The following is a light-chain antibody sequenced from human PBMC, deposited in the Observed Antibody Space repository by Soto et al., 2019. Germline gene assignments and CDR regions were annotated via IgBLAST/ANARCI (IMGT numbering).Light chain of an antibody. CDR3: QQYANLVT. CDR1: QSLAGSY. CDR2: GAS. V-gene: IGKV3-20*01. Sequence: EIVLTQSPGTLSLSPGEGATLSCRASQSLAGSYLAWFQHKPGQAPRLLIYGASNRATGIPDRFSGSGSGTDFALTVSRLEPEDFAVYFCQQYANLVTFGPGTKVDLK. J-gene: IGKJ3*01.